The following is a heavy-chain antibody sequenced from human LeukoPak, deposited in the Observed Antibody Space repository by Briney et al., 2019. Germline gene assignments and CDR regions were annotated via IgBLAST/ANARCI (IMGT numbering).Heavy chain of an antibody. V-gene: IGHV3-23*01. CDR2: ISGSGGST. D-gene: IGHD2-15*01. Sequence: PGGSLRLSCAASGFTFSNSAMSWVRQAPGKGLEWVSAISGSGGSTYYADSVKGRFTISRDNSKNTLYLQMNSLRAEDTAVYYCAKRFCSGGSCSPNWFDPWGQGTLVTVSS. CDR1: GFTFSNSA. J-gene: IGHJ5*02. CDR3: AKRFCSGGSCSPNWFDP.